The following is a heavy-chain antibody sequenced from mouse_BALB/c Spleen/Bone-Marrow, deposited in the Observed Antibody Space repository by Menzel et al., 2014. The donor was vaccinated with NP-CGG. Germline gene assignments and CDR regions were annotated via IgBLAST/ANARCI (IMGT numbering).Heavy chain of an antibody. CDR2: IRNKANGYTT. Sequence: EVKLVESGGGLVQPGGSLRLSCTTSGFTFTDYYMSWVRQPPGKALEWLGFIRNKANGYTTGYSASVKGRFTISRDNSQSILYLQMNTLRAEDSATYYCARDRGLTYFDYWGQGTTLTVSS. CDR3: ARDRGLTYFDY. D-gene: IGHD2-4*01. V-gene: IGHV7-3*02. J-gene: IGHJ2*01. CDR1: GFTFTDYY.